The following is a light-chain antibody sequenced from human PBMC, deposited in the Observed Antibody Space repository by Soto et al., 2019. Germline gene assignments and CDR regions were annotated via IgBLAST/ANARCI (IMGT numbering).Light chain of an antibody. CDR2: LEGSGSY. V-gene: IGLV4-60*02. CDR3: ETWDSNTHTV. CDR1: SGHSSYI. J-gene: IGLJ3*02. Sequence: QPVLTQSSSASASLGSSVKLTCTLSSGHSSYIIAWHQQQPGKAPRYLMKLEGSGSYNKGSGVPARFSGSSSGADRYLTISSLQVEDEADYYCETWDSNTHTVFGGGTKLTVL.